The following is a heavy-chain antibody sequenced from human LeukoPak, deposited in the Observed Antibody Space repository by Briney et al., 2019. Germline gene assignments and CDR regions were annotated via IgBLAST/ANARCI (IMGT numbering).Heavy chain of an antibody. CDR1: GFTFSSYA. V-gene: IGHV3-23*01. CDR3: ARDSGWYYFDY. J-gene: IGHJ4*02. CDR2: ISGSGGST. Sequence: GGSLRLSCAASGFTFSSYAMSWVRQAPGKGLEWVSAISGSGGSTYYADSVEGRFTISRDNSKNTLYLQMNSLRAEDTAVYYCARDSGWYYFDYWGQGTLVTVSS. D-gene: IGHD6-19*01.